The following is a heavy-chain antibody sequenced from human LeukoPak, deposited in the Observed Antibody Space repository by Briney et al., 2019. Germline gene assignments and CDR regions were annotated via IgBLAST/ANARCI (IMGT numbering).Heavy chain of an antibody. D-gene: IGHD6-13*01. CDR2: ISSSGSTI. V-gene: IGHV3-11*01. CDR3: ARASSPISAAGVRRFFDL. CDR1: GFTFSDYY. J-gene: IGHJ2*01. Sequence: GGSLRLSCAASGFTFSDYYMTWIRQAPGKGLEWVSYISSSGSTISYADSVKGRFTISRDNAKNTLYLQMNSLRAEDTAAYYCARASSPISAAGVRRFFDLWGRGTLVTVSS.